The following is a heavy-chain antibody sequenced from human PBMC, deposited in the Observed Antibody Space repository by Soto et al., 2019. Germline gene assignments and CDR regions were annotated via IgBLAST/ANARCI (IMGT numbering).Heavy chain of an antibody. CDR1: GFTFSSYC. D-gene: IGHD6-13*01. V-gene: IGHV3-33*01. J-gene: IGHJ4*02. CDR2: IWYDGSNK. CDR3: ARCGIAAGAY. Sequence: QVQLVESGGGVVQPGRSLRLSCAASGFTFSSYCMHWVRQAPGKGLEWVAVIWYDGSNKYYADSVKGRFTISRDNSKNALYLQMNSLRAEDTAVYYCARCGIAAGAYCGQGTLVTVSS.